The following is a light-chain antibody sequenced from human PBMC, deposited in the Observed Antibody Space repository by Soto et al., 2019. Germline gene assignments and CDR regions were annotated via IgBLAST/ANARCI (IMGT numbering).Light chain of an antibody. J-gene: IGKJ4*01. CDR1: QSISSH. Sequence: EIVLTQSPATLSLSPGERATLSCRASQSISSHFAWYQQKPGQSPRLLIYGASNRATVIPGRFSGSGSGPDFSLTISRLESEYFAVYYCQQLFNSSLTFVGGISVEIK. CDR3: QQLFNSSLT. V-gene: IGKV3-11*01. CDR2: GAS.